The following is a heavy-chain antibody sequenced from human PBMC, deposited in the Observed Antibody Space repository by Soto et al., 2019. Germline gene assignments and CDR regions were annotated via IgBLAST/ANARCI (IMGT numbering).Heavy chain of an antibody. CDR3: ATHPGGGYDFGSLVDY. V-gene: IGHV1-46*01. Sequence: QVQLVQSGAEVKKPGASVKVSCKASGYTFTSYYMHWVRQAPGQGLEWMGRINPSGGSTSYAQKFQGRVTMTRDTSTSTVYMELSSLRSEDTAVYYCATHPGGGYDFGSLVDYWGQGTLVTVSS. CDR2: INPSGGST. D-gene: IGHD5-12*01. J-gene: IGHJ4*02. CDR1: GYTFTSYY.